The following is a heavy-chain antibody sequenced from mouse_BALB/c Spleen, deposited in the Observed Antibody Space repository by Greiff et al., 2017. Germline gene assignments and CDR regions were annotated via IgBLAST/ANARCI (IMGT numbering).Heavy chain of an antibody. CDR3: TSPTTAAWFAY. D-gene: IGHD1-2*01. V-gene: IGHV1-5*01. CDR2: IYPGNSDT. J-gene: IGHJ3*01. Sequence: EVQLQQSGTVLARPGASVKMSCKASGYTFTSYWMHWVKQRPGQGLEWIGAIYPGNSDTSYTQKFKGKAKLTAVTSTSTAYMQLSSLTNEDSAVYYCTSPTTAAWFAYWGQGTLVTVSA. CDR1: GYTFTSYW.